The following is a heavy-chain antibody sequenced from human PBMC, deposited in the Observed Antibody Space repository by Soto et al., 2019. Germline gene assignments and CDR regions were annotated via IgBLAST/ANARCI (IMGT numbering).Heavy chain of an antibody. V-gene: IGHV4-30-4*01. Sequence: NPSETLSLTCTVSGGSISSGDYYWSWIRQPPGKGLEWIGYIYYSGSTYYNPSLKSRVTISVDTSKNQFSLKLSSVTAADTAVYYCAREFLYYDSSGFDYWGQGTLVTSPQ. CDR1: GGSISSGDYY. CDR2: IYYSGST. J-gene: IGHJ4*02. D-gene: IGHD3-22*01. CDR3: AREFLYYDSSGFDY.